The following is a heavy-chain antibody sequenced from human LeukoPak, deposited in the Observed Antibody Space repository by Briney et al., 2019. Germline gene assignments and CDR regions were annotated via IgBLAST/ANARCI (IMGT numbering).Heavy chain of an antibody. J-gene: IGHJ6*02. CDR2: INPNSGDT. CDR1: GYSFTRYF. Sequence: SVTVSCKPSGYSFTRYFLQWVRQAPGQGLEWMGWINPNSGDTNYAQKFQGRVTMTRDTSISTAYMELSRLRSDDAAVYYCARRFYYAMDVWGQGTTVTVSS. V-gene: IGHV1-2*02. D-gene: IGHD3-16*01. CDR3: ARRFYYAMDV.